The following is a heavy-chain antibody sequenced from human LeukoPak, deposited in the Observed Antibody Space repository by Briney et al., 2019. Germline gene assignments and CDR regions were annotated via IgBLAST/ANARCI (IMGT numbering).Heavy chain of an antibody. Sequence: SETLSLTCTVSGGSISSISYHWGWIRQPPGKRLEWVGIYYYSGSTYYNPTLKSRVTITGDTSKNPFSLKLSSVTAADRAVYYCARHRDGDHVDYWGQGTLVTVSS. D-gene: IGHD4-17*01. J-gene: IGHJ4*02. CDR3: ARHRDGDHVDY. V-gene: IGHV4-39*01. CDR2: YYYSGST. CDR1: GGSISSISYH.